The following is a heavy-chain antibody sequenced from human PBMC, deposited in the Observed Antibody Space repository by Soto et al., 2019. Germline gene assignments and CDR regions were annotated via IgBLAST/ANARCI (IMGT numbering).Heavy chain of an antibody. CDR1: GFTFSSYG. D-gene: IGHD3-22*01. V-gene: IGHV3-30*03. CDR3: VGGYYFGDY. J-gene: IGHJ4*02. Sequence: QVQLVESGGGVVQPGRSLRLSCAASGFTFSSYGMHWVRQAPGKGLAWVAVISSDGSNKYHADSVKGRFTISRDNSKNTLYLQMNSLRAEDTAVYYCVGGYYFGDYWGQGTLVTVSS. CDR2: ISSDGSNK.